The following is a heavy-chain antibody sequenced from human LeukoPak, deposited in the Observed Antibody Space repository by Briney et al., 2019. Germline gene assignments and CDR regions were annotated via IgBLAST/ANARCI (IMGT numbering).Heavy chain of an antibody. D-gene: IGHD3-3*01. V-gene: IGHV4-39*07. CDR1: GGSISSSSYY. J-gene: IGHJ4*02. CDR2: IYYSGST. Sequence: SETLSLTCTVSGGSISSSSYYWGWIRQPPGKGLEWIGSIYYSGSTYYNPSLKSRVTISVDTSKNQFSLKLSSVTAADTAVYYCARDAYYDFWSGYPRYFDYWGQGTLVTVSS. CDR3: ARDAYYDFWSGYPRYFDY.